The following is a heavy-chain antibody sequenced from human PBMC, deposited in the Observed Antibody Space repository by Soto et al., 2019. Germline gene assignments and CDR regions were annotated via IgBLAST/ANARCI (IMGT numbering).Heavy chain of an antibody. CDR2: IYCGGST. D-gene: IGHD1-26*01. CDR1: GFTVSSNY. J-gene: IGHJ6*02. Sequence: GSLRLSCAASGFTVSSNYMSWVRQAPGKGLEWVSVIYCGGSTYYADSVKGRFTIARDNSKNTLYLQMNSLRAEDTAVYYCARASGIGGIPDYYGMDVWDPGAKVTVSS. V-gene: IGHV3-53*01. CDR3: ARASGIGGIPDYYGMDV.